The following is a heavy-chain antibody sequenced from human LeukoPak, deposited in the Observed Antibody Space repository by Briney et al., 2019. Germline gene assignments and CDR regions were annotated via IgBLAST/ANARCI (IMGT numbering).Heavy chain of an antibody. CDR1: GGSISSSSYY. Sequence: PSETLSLTCTVSGGSISSSSYYWGWIRQPPGKGLEWIGSIYYSGSTYYNPSLKSRVTISVDTSKNQFSLKLSSVTAADTAVYYCARAATYIVVVPAAFDIWGQGTMVTVSS. CDR2: IYYSGST. J-gene: IGHJ3*02. D-gene: IGHD2-2*01. V-gene: IGHV4-39*01. CDR3: ARAATYIVVVPAAFDI.